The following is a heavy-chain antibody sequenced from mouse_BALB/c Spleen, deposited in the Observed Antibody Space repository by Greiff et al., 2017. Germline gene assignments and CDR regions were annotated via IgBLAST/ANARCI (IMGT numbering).Heavy chain of an antibody. CDR3: AKNSVHYYGSSYAMDY. J-gene: IGHJ4*01. D-gene: IGHD1-1*01. Sequence: QVQLKQSGPSLVQPSQSLSITCTVSGFSLTSYGVHWVRQSPGKGLEWLGVIWRGGSTDYNAAFMSRLSITKDNSKSQVFFKMNSLQADDTAIYYWAKNSVHYYGSSYAMDYWGQGTSVTVSS. CDR1: GFSLTSYG. CDR2: IWRGGST. V-gene: IGHV2-5-1*01.